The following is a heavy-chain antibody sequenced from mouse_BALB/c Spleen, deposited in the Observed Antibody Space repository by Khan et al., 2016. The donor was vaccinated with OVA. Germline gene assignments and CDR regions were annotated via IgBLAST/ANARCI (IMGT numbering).Heavy chain of an antibody. Sequence: QVQLKESGPGLVAPSQSLSITCTVSGFSFNNHGVSWVRQPPGKGLEWLGVIWGDGSTNYHSALISRLSISKDTSKSQVFLKLSSLQTDDTATYYCAKGGTYFGGYFDVWGAGTTVTVSS. J-gene: IGHJ1*01. CDR1: GFSFNNHG. CDR3: AKGGTYFGGYFDV. D-gene: IGHD2-10*01. V-gene: IGHV2-3*01. CDR2: IWGDGST.